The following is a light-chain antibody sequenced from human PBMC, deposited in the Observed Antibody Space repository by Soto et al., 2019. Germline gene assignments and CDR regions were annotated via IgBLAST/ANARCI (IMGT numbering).Light chain of an antibody. J-gene: IGLJ1*01. CDR2: EVS. CDR3: SSYTINTLYV. Sequence: QSVLTQPASVSGSPGQSITISCTGTSSDIGGYKYVSWYQQHPGKAPKLLIYEVSKRPSGVSDRFSGSNSGNTASLTIAGLQAEDEADYYCSSYTINTLYVLGSGTKVTVL. V-gene: IGLV2-14*01. CDR1: SSDIGGYKY.